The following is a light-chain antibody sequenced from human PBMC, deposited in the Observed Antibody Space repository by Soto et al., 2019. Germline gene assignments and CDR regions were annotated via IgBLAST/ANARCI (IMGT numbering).Light chain of an antibody. J-gene: IGKJ1*01. CDR1: QGISSY. V-gene: IGKV1-8*01. CDR2: SAS. Sequence: AIRMTQSPSSFSASTGDRVTITCRASQGISSYLAWYQQKPGKAPKLLIYSASTLQSGVPSRFSGSGSGTDFTLTLRCMQYEDFATYFRQQYYSYPRTFGQGTKADIK. CDR3: QQYYSYPRT.